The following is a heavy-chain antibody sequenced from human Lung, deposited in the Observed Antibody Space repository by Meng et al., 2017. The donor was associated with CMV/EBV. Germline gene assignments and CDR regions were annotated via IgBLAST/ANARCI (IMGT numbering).Heavy chain of an antibody. CDR1: GFSFRSYW. Sequence: VQLGESGGDLSQPGEYLRISCVALGFSFRSYWMHWVRQSTGKGLVGVARINSGGTTTTYADSVKGRFTISRDNAKNTLYLQMNSLRGEDTAVYYCARDVMGWFDPWGQGALVTVSS. J-gene: IGHJ5*02. V-gene: IGHV3-74*01. CDR2: INSGGTTT. D-gene: IGHD2-8*01. CDR3: ARDVMGWFDP.